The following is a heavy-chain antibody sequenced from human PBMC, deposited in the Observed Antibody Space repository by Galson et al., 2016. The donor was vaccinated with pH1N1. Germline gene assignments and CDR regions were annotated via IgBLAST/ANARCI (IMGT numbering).Heavy chain of an antibody. D-gene: IGHD4/OR15-4a*01. J-gene: IGHJ4*02. Sequence: SLRLSCAASGFSLSSFWMTWVRQAPGKGLEWVANINQDGSVKYYVDSVKGRFTISRDSAKNSLYLQMDSLRAEDTAIYYCARAVGAVEAFWGQGTLVTVSS. CDR2: INQDGSVK. CDR3: ARAVGAVEAF. CDR1: GFSLSSFW. V-gene: IGHV3-7*01.